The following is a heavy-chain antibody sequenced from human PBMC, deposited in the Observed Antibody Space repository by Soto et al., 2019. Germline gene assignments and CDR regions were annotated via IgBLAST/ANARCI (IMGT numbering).Heavy chain of an antibody. D-gene: IGHD6-19*01. CDR3: ARRTTSGWYSFDY. V-gene: IGHV4-39*01. Sequence: QLQLQASGPGLVKPSETLSLTCTVSGVSMSSLSYYWGWIRQPPGKGLEWIGSVYYSGSTYYNPTLKTRVSISLDTSKNQFSRKLTSVTAADTDVYYLARRTTSGWYSFDYWGQGTLVTVSS. CDR2: VYYSGST. J-gene: IGHJ4*02. CDR1: GVSMSSLSYY.